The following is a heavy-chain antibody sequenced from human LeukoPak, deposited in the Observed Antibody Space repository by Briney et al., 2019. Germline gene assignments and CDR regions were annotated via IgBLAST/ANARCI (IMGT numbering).Heavy chain of an antibody. V-gene: IGHV4-61*02. CDR1: GGSISSGSYY. D-gene: IGHD2-21*02. J-gene: IGHJ1*01. Sequence: SQTLSLTCTVSGGSISSGSYYWSWIRQPAGKGLEWIGRIYTSGSTNYNPSLKSRVTISVDTSKNQFSLKLSSVTAADTAVYYCASVEEVVTAILGDPPTYFQHWGQGTLVTVSS. CDR2: IYTSGST. CDR3: ASVEEVVTAILGDPPTYFQH.